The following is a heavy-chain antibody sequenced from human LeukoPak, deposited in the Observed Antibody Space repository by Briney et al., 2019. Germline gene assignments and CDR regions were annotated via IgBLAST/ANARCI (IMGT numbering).Heavy chain of an antibody. D-gene: IGHD1-1*01. CDR1: GGSITSYY. Sequence: SETLSLTCTVSGGSITSYYWSWIRQPPGKGLEWIGYIYYSGSTNYNPSLKSRVTISVDTSKNQFSLKLSSVTAADTAVYYCAREGRAGTTGWYYYYGMDVWGQGTMVTVSS. CDR2: IYYSGST. V-gene: IGHV4-59*01. CDR3: AREGRAGTTGWYYYYGMDV. J-gene: IGHJ6*02.